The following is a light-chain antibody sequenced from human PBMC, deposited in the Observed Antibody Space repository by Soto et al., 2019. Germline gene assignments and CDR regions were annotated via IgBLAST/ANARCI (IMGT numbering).Light chain of an antibody. J-gene: IGLJ2*01. CDR1: SSNIGTNP. CDR3: SAWDDSIYGPV. Sequence: QSVLTQPPSASGTPGQRVAISCSGGSSNIGTNPVNWYLHLPGTAPKLLIYSDNQRPSGVPDRFSGSKSGTSASLTISGRQSEDEAAYFCSAWDDSIYGPVFGGGTKLTVL. V-gene: IGLV1-44*01. CDR2: SDN.